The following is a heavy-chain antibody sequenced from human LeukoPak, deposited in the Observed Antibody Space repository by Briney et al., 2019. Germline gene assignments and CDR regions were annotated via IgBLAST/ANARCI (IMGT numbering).Heavy chain of an antibody. D-gene: IGHD2-2*01. CDR1: GYTFTSYG. CDR2: ISAYNGNT. J-gene: IGHJ5*02. CDR3: ARDVPGIVVVPAARDWFDP. Sequence: ASVKLSCTASGYTFTSYGISWVRQAPGQGLEWVGWISAYNGNTNYAQYLQGRVTMTTDTSTSTAYMELRSLRSDDTAVYYCARDVPGIVVVPAARDWFDPWGQGTLVTVSS. V-gene: IGHV1-18*01.